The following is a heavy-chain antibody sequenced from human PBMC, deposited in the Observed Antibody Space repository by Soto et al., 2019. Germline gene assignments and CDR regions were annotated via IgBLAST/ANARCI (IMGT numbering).Heavy chain of an antibody. CDR1: GFTFDDYA. Sequence: GGSLRLSCAASGFTFDDYAMHWVRQAPGKGLEWVSGISWNSGSIGYADSVKGRFTISRDNAKNSLYLQMNSLRAEDTALYYCAKDIWFNPIGYSSGWSSTYFDYWGQGTLVTVSS. CDR3: AKDIWFNPIGYSSGWSSTYFDY. J-gene: IGHJ4*02. V-gene: IGHV3-9*01. CDR2: ISWNSGSI. D-gene: IGHD6-19*01.